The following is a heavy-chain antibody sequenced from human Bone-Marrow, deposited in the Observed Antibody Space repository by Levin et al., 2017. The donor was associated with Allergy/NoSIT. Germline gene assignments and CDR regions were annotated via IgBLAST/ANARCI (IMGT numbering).Heavy chain of an antibody. V-gene: IGHV3-74*01. D-gene: IGHD3-10*01. CDR1: GFTFSSYW. CDR3: ARGGGSHAFDI. J-gene: IGHJ3*02. Sequence: PGGSLRLSCAASGFTFSSYWMYWVRQAPGKGLLWVSRVNNDGSVTTYADSVKGRFTISRDNTKNTLYLQMNSLRADDTAVYYCARGGGSHAFDIWGQGTMVTVSS. CDR2: VNNDGSVT.